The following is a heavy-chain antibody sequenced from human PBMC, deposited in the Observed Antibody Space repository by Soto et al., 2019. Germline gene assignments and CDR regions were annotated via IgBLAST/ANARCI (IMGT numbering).Heavy chain of an antibody. J-gene: IGHJ4*02. D-gene: IGHD2-8*01. V-gene: IGHV1-3*05. Sequence: QVQLVQSGAEEKKPGASVKVSCKASGYTFTIYAMHWVRQAPGQRLEWMGWINAGNGNTKYSQKFQGRVTITRDTAASIVYMELSSLRSEETAVYYCARGIGLDPLDGWGQGTLVTVSS. CDR1: GYTFTIYA. CDR2: INAGNGNT. CDR3: ARGIGLDPLDG.